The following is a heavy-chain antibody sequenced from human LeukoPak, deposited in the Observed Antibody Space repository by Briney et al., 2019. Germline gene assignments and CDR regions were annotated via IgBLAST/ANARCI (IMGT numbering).Heavy chain of an antibody. V-gene: IGHV4-31*02. Sequence: SETLSLTCTVSGGPISSGDYYWTWIRQHPGKGLEWIGFIYYSGSTYYNPSLKSRVTISIDKSENQFSLNLRSVTAADTAVYYCGRHDYGDSSAAFDIWGQGTMVTVSS. D-gene: IGHD4-17*01. CDR1: GGPISSGDYY. CDR3: GRHDYGDSSAAFDI. J-gene: IGHJ3*02. CDR2: IYYSGST.